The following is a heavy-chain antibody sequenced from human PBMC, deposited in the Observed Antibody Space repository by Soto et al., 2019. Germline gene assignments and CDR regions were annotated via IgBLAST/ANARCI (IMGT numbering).Heavy chain of an antibody. Sequence: ETLSPPCTFSGYTISGGYYLRWIRQTPGKGLGWIGSISHSGASFYNPSLRSRVSMSIDTSKDQFSLKLKSVTAADTALYFCARQRTSVVTQAYFDVWGPGSLVTVPS. CDR2: ISHSGAS. J-gene: IGHJ4*02. CDR1: GYTISGGYY. CDR3: ARQRTSVVTQAYFDV. D-gene: IGHD2-21*02. V-gene: IGHV4-38-2*02.